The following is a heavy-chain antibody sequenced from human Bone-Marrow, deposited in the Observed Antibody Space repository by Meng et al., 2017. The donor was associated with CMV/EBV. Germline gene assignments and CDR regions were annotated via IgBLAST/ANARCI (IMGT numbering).Heavy chain of an antibody. CDR2: IYYSGST. J-gene: IGHJ4*02. D-gene: IGHD3-10*01. Sequence: SETLSLTCTVSGGSISSSSYYWGWIRQPPGKGLEWIGSIYYSGSTYYNPSLKSRVTISVDTSKNQFSLKLSSVTAADTAVYYCARDQTGSWGQGTLGTVSS. V-gene: IGHV4-39*07. CDR1: GGSISSSSYY. CDR3: ARDQTGS.